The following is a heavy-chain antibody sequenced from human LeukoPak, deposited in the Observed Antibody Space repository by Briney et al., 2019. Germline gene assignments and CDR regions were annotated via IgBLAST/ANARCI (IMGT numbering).Heavy chain of an antibody. CDR2: ISGSGGST. V-gene: IGHV3-23*01. J-gene: IGHJ4*02. Sequence: GGFLRLSCAVSRFAFSNYGMSWVRQAPGKGMEWVSAISGSGGSTYYADSVKGRFTISRDNSKYTLYLQMNSLRAEDTALYYCAKSSYYDTSGSYREYYFDYWGQGALVTVSS. CDR3: AKSSYYDTSGSYREYYFDY. CDR1: RFAFSNYG. D-gene: IGHD3-22*01.